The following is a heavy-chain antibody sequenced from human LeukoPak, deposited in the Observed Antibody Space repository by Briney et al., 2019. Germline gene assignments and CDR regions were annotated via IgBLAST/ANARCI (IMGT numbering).Heavy chain of an antibody. V-gene: IGHV1-2*02. CDR3: ATVRDIVVGGGPYYFDY. J-gene: IGHJ4*02. Sequence: ASVKVSCKASGYTFIGYYLHWVRQAPGQGLEWMGWINPHNGDTNYAQKFQGRVTMTRDTSITTAYMELSRLKSDDTAVYYCATVRDIVVGGGPYYFDYWGQGTLVTVSS. CDR2: INPHNGDT. CDR1: GYTFIGYY. D-gene: IGHD2-15*01.